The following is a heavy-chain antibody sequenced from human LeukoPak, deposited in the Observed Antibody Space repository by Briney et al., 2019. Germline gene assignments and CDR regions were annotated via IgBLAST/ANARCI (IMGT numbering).Heavy chain of an antibody. CDR2: IHTGGST. CDR3: AREGKWLQLRYFDY. CDR1: GFTVSSNY. Sequence: GGSLRLSCAASGFTVSSNYMSWVRQAPGKGLEWVLVIHTGGSTYYADSVKGRFTISRDTSNNTLYLQMNSLRADDTAVYYCAREGKWLQLRYFDYWGQGTLVTVSS. V-gene: IGHV3-53*01. J-gene: IGHJ4*02. D-gene: IGHD5-24*01.